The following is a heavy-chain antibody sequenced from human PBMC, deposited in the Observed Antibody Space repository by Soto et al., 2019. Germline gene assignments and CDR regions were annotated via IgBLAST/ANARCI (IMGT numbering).Heavy chain of an antibody. J-gene: IGHJ4*02. Sequence: GGSLRLSCAASGFTFSSYGMHWVRQAPGKGLEWVAVIWYDGSNKYYADSVKGRFTISRDNSKNTLYLQMNSLRAEETAVYYCARDGFYYYDSSGNYYFDYWGQGTLVTVSS. CDR3: ARDGFYYYDSSGNYYFDY. CDR1: GFTFSSYG. CDR2: IWYDGSNK. D-gene: IGHD3-22*01. V-gene: IGHV3-33*01.